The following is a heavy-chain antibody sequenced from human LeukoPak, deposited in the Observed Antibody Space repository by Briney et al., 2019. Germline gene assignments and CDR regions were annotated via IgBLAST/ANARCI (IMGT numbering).Heavy chain of an antibody. D-gene: IGHD6-13*01. CDR3: ARQSLAAGKESFDY. CDR1: GYIFTSYW. Sequence: KRGESLKISCKGSGYIFTSYWIGWVRQMPGKGLEWMGIIYPGDSDSRLSPSFQGQVTISADKSNSTAFLQWSSLKASDTAMYFCARQSLAAGKESFDYWGQGTLVTVSS. V-gene: IGHV5-51*01. CDR2: IYPGDSDS. J-gene: IGHJ4*02.